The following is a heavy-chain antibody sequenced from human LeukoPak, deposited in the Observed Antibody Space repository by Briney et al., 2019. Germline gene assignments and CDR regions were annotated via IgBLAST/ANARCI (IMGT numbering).Heavy chain of an antibody. CDR3: ARDAHGSYDY. CDR1: GFTFSDYY. V-gene: IGHV3-72*01. Sequence: QPGGSLILSCATPGFTFSDYYRDSGRQAPGRGEEWVGRIRNKGESYITKYAASVQGRFTISRDDSGNSLYLQMNSLKTEDTAVYYCARDAHGSYDYWGQGTLVTVCS. CDR2: IRNKGESYIT. D-gene: IGHD1-26*01. J-gene: IGHJ4*02.